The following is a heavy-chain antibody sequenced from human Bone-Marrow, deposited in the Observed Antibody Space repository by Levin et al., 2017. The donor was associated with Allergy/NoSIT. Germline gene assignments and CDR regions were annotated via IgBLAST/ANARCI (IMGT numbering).Heavy chain of an antibody. D-gene: IGHD4-11*01. CDR1: GGSISRDTYY. V-gene: IGHV4-61*02. CDR3: ARELPHSGDYTGGGFDP. J-gene: IGHJ5*02. Sequence: SETLSLTCTVSGGSISRDTYYWSWIRQPAGKELEWIGCISKSGSTNYNPSLKSRVTISVDTSKNQFSLKLTSVTAADTAVYDGARELPHSGDYTGGGFDPWGQGTLVTVSS. CDR2: ISKSGST.